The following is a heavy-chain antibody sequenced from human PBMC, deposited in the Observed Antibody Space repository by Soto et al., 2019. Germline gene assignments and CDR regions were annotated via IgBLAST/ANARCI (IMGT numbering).Heavy chain of an antibody. V-gene: IGHV4-31*03. CDR2: IYYSGST. Sequence: SETLSLTCTVSGGSISSGGYYWSWIRQHPGKGLEWIGYIYYSGSTYYNPSLKSRVTISVDTSKNQFSLKLSSVTAADTAVYYCARRSTVTHIDYWGQGTLVTVSS. CDR1: GGSISSGGYY. CDR3: ARRSTVTHIDY. J-gene: IGHJ4*02. D-gene: IGHD4-17*01.